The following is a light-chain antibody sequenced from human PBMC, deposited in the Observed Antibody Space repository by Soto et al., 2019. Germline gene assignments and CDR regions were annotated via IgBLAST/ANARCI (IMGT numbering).Light chain of an antibody. CDR3: QQYNDWPRK. V-gene: IGKV3-15*01. Sequence: DIVLTQSPVTLSASPGESATLSCRASQTVNSDLAWYQQKPGQAPRLLIYGAYIRAVGIPARFSGSGSGADFTLTIRSLQSEDFALYFCQQYNDWPRKFGQGTKV. CDR1: QTVNSD. J-gene: IGKJ1*01. CDR2: GAY.